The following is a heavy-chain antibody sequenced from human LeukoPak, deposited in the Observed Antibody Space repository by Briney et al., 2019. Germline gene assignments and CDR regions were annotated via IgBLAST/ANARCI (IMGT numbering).Heavy chain of an antibody. CDR3: ARDTRHYDFWSGYYDY. D-gene: IGHD3-3*01. J-gene: IGHJ4*02. V-gene: IGHV3-53*01. Sequence: QSGGSLRLSCAASGFTVSSNYMSWVRQAPGKGLEWVSVIYSGGSTYYADSVKGRFTISRDNSKNTLHLQMNSLRAEDTAVYYCARDTRHYDFWSGYYDYWGQGTLVTVSS. CDR1: GFTVSSNY. CDR2: IYSGGST.